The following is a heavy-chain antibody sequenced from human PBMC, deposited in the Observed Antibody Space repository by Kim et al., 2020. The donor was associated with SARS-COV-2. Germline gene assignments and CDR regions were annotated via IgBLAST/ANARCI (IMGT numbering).Heavy chain of an antibody. CDR3: ARDKMGVGDPFDS. Sequence: ASVKVSCKASGYTFNTYAIDWVRQAPGRGPECLGWINTKTGIPTYAQGSTGRFVFSLDNSVSTAYLQISRLRTEDTAVYFCARDKMGVGDPFDSWGQGTLLTVSS. D-gene: IGHD1-26*01. CDR2: INTKTGIP. J-gene: IGHJ4*02. CDR1: GYTFNTYA. V-gene: IGHV7-4-1*01.